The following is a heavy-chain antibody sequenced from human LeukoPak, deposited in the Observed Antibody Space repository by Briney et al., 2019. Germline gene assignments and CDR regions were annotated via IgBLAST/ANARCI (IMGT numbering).Heavy chain of an antibody. V-gene: IGHV1-69*04. CDR3: ARDLGLAGSDDY. J-gene: IGHJ4*02. CDR1: GGTFSSYA. CDR2: IIPILGIA. D-gene: IGHD6-19*01. Sequence: ASLKVSCKASGGTFSSYAISWVRQAPGQGLEWMGRIIPILGIANYAQKFQGRVTITADKSTSTAYMELSSLRSEDTAVYYCARDLGLAGSDDYWGQGTLVTVSS.